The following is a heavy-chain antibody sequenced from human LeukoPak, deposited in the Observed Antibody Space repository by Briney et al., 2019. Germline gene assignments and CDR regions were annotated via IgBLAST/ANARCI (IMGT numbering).Heavy chain of an antibody. CDR1: GYSFTSYW. J-gene: IGHJ4*02. D-gene: IGHD3-16*01. V-gene: IGHV5-51*01. CDR2: IYPGDSDT. Sequence: GESLKISCKGSGYSFTSYWIDWVRLMPGKGLEWMGIIYPGDSDTRYSPSFQGQVTISADKSISTAYLQWSSLRASDTAIYYCARHLYQDDSGGVYGYWGQGTLVTVSS. CDR3: ARHLYQDDSGGVYGY.